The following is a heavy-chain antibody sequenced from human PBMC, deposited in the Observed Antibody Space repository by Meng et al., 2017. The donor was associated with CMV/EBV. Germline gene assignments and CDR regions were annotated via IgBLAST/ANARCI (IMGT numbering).Heavy chain of an antibody. CDR1: GFTFSSYG. CDR3: VRVGDGRTYGKFEY. CDR2: IWYDGSNK. Sequence: GESLKISCAASGFTFSSYGMHWVRQAPGKGLEWVAVIWYDGSNKYNADSVKGRFTTSRDKAKSTVFLQMNSLRPDDTAVYYCVRVGDGRTYGKFEYWGQGALVTVSS. J-gene: IGHJ4*02. V-gene: IGHV3-33*01. D-gene: IGHD3-10*01.